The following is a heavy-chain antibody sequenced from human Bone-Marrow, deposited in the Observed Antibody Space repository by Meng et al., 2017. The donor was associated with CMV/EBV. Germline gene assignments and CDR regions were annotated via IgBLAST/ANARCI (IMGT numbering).Heavy chain of an antibody. CDR1: GFTFSSYY. CDR3: ARDPGNYGIV. D-gene: IGHD1-7*01. Sequence: GESLKISCAASGFTFSSYYMNWVRQAPGKGLEWVSSISSSSSYIYYADSVKGRFTISRDNAKNSLYLQMNSLRAEDTAVYYCARDPGNYGIVWGQGTLVTVSS. V-gene: IGHV3-21*01. CDR2: ISSSSSYI. J-gene: IGHJ4*02.